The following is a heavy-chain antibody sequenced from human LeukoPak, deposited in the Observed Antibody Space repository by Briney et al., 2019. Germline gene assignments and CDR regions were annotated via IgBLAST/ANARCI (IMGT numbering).Heavy chain of an antibody. V-gene: IGHV4-4*07. Sequence: SETLSLTCTVSGGSISSYYWSWIRQPAGKGLEWIGRIYTSGSNNYNPSLKSRVTMSVDTSKDQFSLKLSSVTAADTAVYYCARRRTPSSSWYVYYYYYGMDVWGQGTTVTVSS. D-gene: IGHD6-13*01. CDR3: ARRRTPSSSWYVYYYYYGMDV. CDR2: IYTSGSN. J-gene: IGHJ6*02. CDR1: GGSISSYY.